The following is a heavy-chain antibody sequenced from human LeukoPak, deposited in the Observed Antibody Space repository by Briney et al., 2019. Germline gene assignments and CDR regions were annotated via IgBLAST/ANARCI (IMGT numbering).Heavy chain of an antibody. D-gene: IGHD6-13*01. J-gene: IGHJ6*02. Sequence: GGSLRLSCAASGFTFSSYAMSWVRQAPGKGLEWVSAISGSGGSTYYADSVKGRFTISRDNSKNTLYLQMNSLRAEDTAVYYCAREVSSSWFPIPFYYYYGMDVWGQGTTVTVSS. CDR3: AREVSSSWFPIPFYYYYGMDV. CDR2: ISGSGGST. V-gene: IGHV3-23*01. CDR1: GFTFSSYA.